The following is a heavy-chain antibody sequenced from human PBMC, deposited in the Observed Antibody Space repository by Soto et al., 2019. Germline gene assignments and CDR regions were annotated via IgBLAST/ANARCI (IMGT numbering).Heavy chain of an antibody. Sequence: SETLSLTCTVSGGSISSISNHYCSWIRLPPGKGLEWIGYISYSGHTSYNPSLKSRVIISVDTSKNQFSLNLTSVTAADTALYYCATQGFGVLHGLVDVWGQGTTVTVSS. CDR3: ATQGFGVLHGLVDV. CDR1: GGSISSISNHY. V-gene: IGHV4-61*05. J-gene: IGHJ6*02. CDR2: ISYSGHT. D-gene: IGHD3-10*01.